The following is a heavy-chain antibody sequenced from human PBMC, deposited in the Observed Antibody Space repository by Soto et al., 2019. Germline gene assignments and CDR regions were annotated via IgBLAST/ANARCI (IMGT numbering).Heavy chain of an antibody. CDR1: GGSISSGGYY. Sequence: SETLSLTCTVSGGSISSGGYYWSWIRQHPGKGLEWIGYIYYSGSTYYNPSLKSRVTISVDTSKNQFSLKLSSVTAADTAVYYCARGQTVTTKIFDYWGQGTLVTVSS. CDR3: ARGQTVTTKIFDY. J-gene: IGHJ4*02. D-gene: IGHD4-17*01. V-gene: IGHV4-31*03. CDR2: IYYSGST.